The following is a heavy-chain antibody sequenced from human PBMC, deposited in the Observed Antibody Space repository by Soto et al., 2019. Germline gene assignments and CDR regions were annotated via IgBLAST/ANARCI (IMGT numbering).Heavy chain of an antibody. V-gene: IGHV3-48*01. CDR2: ISSSSSTI. CDR3: ARDSGYSYAPLDY. J-gene: IGHJ4*02. CDR1: GFTFSIYS. Sequence: GGSLRLSCAASGFTFSIYSMNWVRQAPGKGLEWVSYISSSSSTIYYADSVKGRFTISRDNAKNSLYLQMNSLRAEDTAVYYCARDSGYSYAPLDYWGQGTLVTVSS. D-gene: IGHD5-18*01.